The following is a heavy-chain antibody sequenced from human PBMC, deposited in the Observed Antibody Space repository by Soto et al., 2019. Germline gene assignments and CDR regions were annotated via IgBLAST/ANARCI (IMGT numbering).Heavy chain of an antibody. D-gene: IGHD1-7*01. Sequence: PGGSLRLSCATPGLTFSNYAMSWVRQAPGGGLEWVSSMSGSSSTTYYADSVRGRFTISRDRSKNTLYLQMSSLRAEDTALYYCAKNQERELPRVIDFWGQGTLVTVPQ. CDR3: AKNQERELPRVIDF. CDR1: GLTFSNYA. CDR2: MSGSSSTT. V-gene: IGHV3-23*01. J-gene: IGHJ4*02.